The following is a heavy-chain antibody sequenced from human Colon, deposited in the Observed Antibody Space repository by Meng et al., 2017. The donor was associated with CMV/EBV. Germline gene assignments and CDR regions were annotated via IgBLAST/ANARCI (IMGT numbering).Heavy chain of an antibody. CDR2: IASGGNT. CDR3: ARQLVSDCSSGSCTYYYYGMDL. J-gene: IGHJ6*02. V-gene: IGHV3-13*01. D-gene: IGHD2-15*01. Sequence: GESLKISCAASGFTFSTYDMHWVRQVTGKSLEWVSGIASGGNTYYPGSVKGRFTISRENAKNSLYLQIDNLRAGDTAVYYSARQLVSDCSSGSCTYYYYGMDLWGQGTAVTVSS. CDR1: GFTFSTYD.